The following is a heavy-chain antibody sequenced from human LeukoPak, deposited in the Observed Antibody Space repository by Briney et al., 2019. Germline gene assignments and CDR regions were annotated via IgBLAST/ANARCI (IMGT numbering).Heavy chain of an antibody. CDR1: GFTFSSYD. CDR3: AKSRSSEARAGSNY. V-gene: IGHV3-23*01. J-gene: IGHJ4*02. Sequence: GGSLRLSGAASGFTFSSYDMSWVRQAPGKGLEWVSSISGSGDSTYHADSVKGRFTISRDNSKNTLYLQLNSLRAEDTAVYDCAKSRSSEARAGSNYWGQGTLVTVSS. D-gene: IGHD6-6*01. CDR2: ISGSGDST.